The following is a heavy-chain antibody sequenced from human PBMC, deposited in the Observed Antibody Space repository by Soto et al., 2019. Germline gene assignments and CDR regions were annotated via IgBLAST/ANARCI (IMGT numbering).Heavy chain of an antibody. CDR3: ARSTYYDILTGSYYYYAMDV. CDR2: IYSEGTP. CDR1: GFTVGSNY. D-gene: IGHD3-9*01. Sequence: GGSLRLSCAASGFTVGSNYMSWVRQAPGKGLEWVSVIYSEGTPYYADSVKGRFTISRENSNNTLYLHMNNLRAEDTAVYYCARSTYYDILTGSYYYYAMDVWGQGATVTVSS. J-gene: IGHJ6*02. V-gene: IGHV3-53*01.